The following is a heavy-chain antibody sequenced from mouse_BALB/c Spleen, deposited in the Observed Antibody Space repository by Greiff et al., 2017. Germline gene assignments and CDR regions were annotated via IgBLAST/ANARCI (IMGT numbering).Heavy chain of an antibody. J-gene: IGHJ4*01. D-gene: IGHD4-1*01. CDR1: GYTFSSYW. V-gene: IGHV1-9*01. CDR3: ARATGAYAMDY. Sequence: QVQLQQSGAELMKPGASVKISCKATGYTFSSYWIEWVKQRPGHGLEWIGEILPGSGSTNYNEKFKGKATFTADTSSNTAYMQLSSLTSEDSAVYYCARATGAYAMDYWGQGTSVTVSS. CDR2: ILPGSGST.